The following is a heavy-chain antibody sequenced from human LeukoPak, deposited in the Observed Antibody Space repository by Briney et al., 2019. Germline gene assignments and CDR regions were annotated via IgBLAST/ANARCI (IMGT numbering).Heavy chain of an antibody. J-gene: IGHJ4*02. V-gene: IGHV4-38-2*02. D-gene: IGHD6-13*01. CDR3: ARGVVAAAGRTFDF. Sequence: SETLSLTCTVSGYSISSGYYWGWIRQPPGKGLEWIGSIYHSGSTYYNPSLRSRVTISLDTSKNQFSLKLSSVTAADTAIYYCARGVVAAAGRTFDFWGQGTLVTVSS. CDR1: GYSISSGYY. CDR2: IYHSGST.